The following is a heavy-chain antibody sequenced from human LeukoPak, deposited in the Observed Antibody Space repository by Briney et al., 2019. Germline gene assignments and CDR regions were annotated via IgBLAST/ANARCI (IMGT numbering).Heavy chain of an antibody. CDR2: ISSSSSYT. J-gene: IGHJ4*02. Sequence: GGSLRLSCAAPGFTFSDYYMSWIRQAPGKGLEWISYISSSSSYTNYADSVKGRFTISRDNPKKSLYLQMNSRRAEDTAVYYCAREYNGGLDYWGLGTLVTVSS. CDR1: GFTFSDYY. CDR3: AREYNGGLDY. D-gene: IGHD4-23*01. V-gene: IGHV3-11*05.